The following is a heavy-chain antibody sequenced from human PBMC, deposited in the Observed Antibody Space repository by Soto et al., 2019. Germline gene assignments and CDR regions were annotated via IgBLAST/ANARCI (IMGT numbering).Heavy chain of an antibody. V-gene: IGHV3-23*01. CDR1: GFTFSSYA. CDR3: VKERGYSYGFISYYGMDV. J-gene: IGHJ6*02. CDR2: ISGSGGST. Sequence: GGSLRLSCAASGFTFSSYAMSWVRQAPGKGLEWVSAISGSGGSTYYADSVKGRFTISRDNSKNTLYLQMNSLRAEDTAVYYCVKERGYSYGFISYYGMDVWGQGTTVTVSS. D-gene: IGHD5-18*01.